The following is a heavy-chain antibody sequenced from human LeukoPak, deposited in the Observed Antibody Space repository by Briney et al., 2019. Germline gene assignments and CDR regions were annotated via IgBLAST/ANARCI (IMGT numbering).Heavy chain of an antibody. CDR3: ARSGITMVRGVISHFDY. V-gene: IGHV3-30*01. D-gene: IGHD3-10*01. CDR1: GFTFSSYA. Sequence: AGGSLRLSCAASGFTFSSYAMHWVRQAPGKGLEWVAVISYDGSNKYYADSVKGRFTISRDNSKNTLYLQMNSLRAEDTAVYYCARSGITMVRGVISHFDYWGQGTLVTVSS. J-gene: IGHJ4*02. CDR2: ISYDGSNK.